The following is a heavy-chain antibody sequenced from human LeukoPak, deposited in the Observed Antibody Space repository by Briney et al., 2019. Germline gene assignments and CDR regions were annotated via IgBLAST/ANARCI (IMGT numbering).Heavy chain of an antibody. CDR1: GGSLGNYY. J-gene: IGHJ5*01. V-gene: IGHV4-59*01. Sequence: PSETLPLTCTVSGGSLGNYYWSWIRQPPGQGLEWVGYVYYTGYTTYNPSLKSRVTISVDMSQNKFSLILTSVTAADTAVYYCARHRGDLITSYNYFGPWGQGTLVTVSS. CDR3: ARHRGDLITSYNYFGP. CDR2: VYYTGYT. D-gene: IGHD3-10*01.